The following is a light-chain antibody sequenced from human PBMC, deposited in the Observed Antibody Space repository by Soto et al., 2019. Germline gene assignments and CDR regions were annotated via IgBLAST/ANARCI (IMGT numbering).Light chain of an antibody. CDR2: DAS. CDR1: QSVSSSY. Sequence: TQGPATLSVSPGERATLSCRASQSVSSSYLAWYQQKPGQAPRLLIYDASSRATGIPDRFSGSGSGTDFTLTISRLEPEDFAVYYCQQYGSSPPTFGQRTKVDI. CDR3: QQYGSSPPT. V-gene: IGKV3-20*01. J-gene: IGKJ1*01.